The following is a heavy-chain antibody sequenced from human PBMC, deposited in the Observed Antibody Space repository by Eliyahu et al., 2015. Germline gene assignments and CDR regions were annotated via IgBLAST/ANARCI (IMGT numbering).Heavy chain of an antibody. J-gene: IGHJ4*02. D-gene: IGHD5-24*01. V-gene: IGHV1-2*02. CDR3: ARASHRDGYNYQGSFDY. CDR2: XNPNSGGT. CDR1: GXXFTXYY. Sequence: QVQLVQSGAEVKKPGASVXVSCKASGXXFTXYYMHWVRQAPGQGLEWMGWXNPNSGGTNYAQKFQGRVTMTRDTSISTAYMELSRLRSDDTAVYYCARASHRDGYNYQGSFDYWGQGTLVTVSS.